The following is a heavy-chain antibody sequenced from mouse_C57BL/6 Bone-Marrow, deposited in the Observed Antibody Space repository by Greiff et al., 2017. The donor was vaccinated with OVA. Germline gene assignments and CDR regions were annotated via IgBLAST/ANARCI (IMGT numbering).Heavy chain of an antibody. CDR2: INPNYGTT. CDR3: AFYYGGSYRYFDV. CDR1: GYSFTDYN. J-gene: IGHJ1*03. Sequence: VQLQQSGPELVKPGASVKISCKASGYSFTDYNMNWVKQSNGKSLEWIGVINPNYGTTSYNQKFKGKATLTVDQSTSTAYMQLNSLTSEDSAVYYCAFYYGGSYRYFDVWGTGTTVTVSS. D-gene: IGHD1-1*01. V-gene: IGHV1-39*01.